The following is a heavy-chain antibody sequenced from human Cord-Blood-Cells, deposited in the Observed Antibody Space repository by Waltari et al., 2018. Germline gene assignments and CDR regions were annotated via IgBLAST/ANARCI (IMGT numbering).Heavy chain of an antibody. D-gene: IGHD4-17*01. CDR1: GGSFSGSY. CDR3: ARGYGGNSRPDGWTYDWFDP. Sequence: QVQLQQWGAGLLKPSETLSLTCAVYGGSFSGSYWSWIRPPPGKGVEWIGEINHRGSTNYNPSLKSRVTISVDTSKNQFSLKLSSVTAADTAVYYCARGYGGNSRPDGWTYDWFDPWGQGTLVTVSS. V-gene: IGHV4-34*01. J-gene: IGHJ5*02. CDR2: INHRGST.